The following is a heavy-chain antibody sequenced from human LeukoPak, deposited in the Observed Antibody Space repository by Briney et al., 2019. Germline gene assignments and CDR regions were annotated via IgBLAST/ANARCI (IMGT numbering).Heavy chain of an antibody. Sequence: SETLSLTCTVSGGSISSYYWSWIRQPAGKGLEWIGRIYSSGSTNYNPSLKSRVTISVDKSRNQFSLKLSSVTAADTAVYYCARAGVQWQRPRDYYYYYMDVWGKGSTVTVSS. J-gene: IGHJ6*03. D-gene: IGHD6-19*01. CDR3: ARAGVQWQRPRDYYYYYMDV. CDR1: GGSISSYY. V-gene: IGHV4-4*07. CDR2: IYSSGST.